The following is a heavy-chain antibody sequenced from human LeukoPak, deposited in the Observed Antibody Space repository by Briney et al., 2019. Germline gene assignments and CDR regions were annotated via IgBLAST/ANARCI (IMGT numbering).Heavy chain of an antibody. CDR2: INPNSGGT. Sequence: ASVKVSCKASGYTFTGYYMHWVRQAPGQGLEWMGWINPNSGGTNYAQKFQGRVTMTRDTSISTAYMEVSRLRADDTAVYYCARDERYDSSGYPFDYWGQGALVTVSS. CDR1: GYTFTGYY. V-gene: IGHV1-2*02. D-gene: IGHD3-22*01. J-gene: IGHJ4*02. CDR3: ARDERYDSSGYPFDY.